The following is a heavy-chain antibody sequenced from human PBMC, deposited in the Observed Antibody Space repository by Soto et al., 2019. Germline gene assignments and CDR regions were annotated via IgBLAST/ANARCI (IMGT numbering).Heavy chain of an antibody. J-gene: IGHJ4*02. CDR1: GDAFTGYY. D-gene: IGHD6-13*01. CDR2: INPNSGGT. CDR3: ASSGGIAAAGPSFDY. V-gene: IGHV1-2*02. Sequence: ASVKVSCKASGDAFTGYYMHWVRQAPGQGLEWMGWINPNSGGTNYAQKFQGRVTMTRDTSISTAYMELSRLRSDDTAVYYCASSGGIAAAGPSFDYWGQGTLVTVSS.